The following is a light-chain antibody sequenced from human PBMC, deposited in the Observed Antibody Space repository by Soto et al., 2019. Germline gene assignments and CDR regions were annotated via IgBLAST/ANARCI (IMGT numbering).Light chain of an antibody. V-gene: IGKV3D-15*01. CDR1: QGVSSN. J-gene: IGKJ4*01. Sequence: EIVMTQSPATLSVSPGERATLSRRASQGVSSNLAWYQQKPGQAPRLLIYSASTRATGIPARFSGSGSGTEFTLTISSLQSEDFAVYFCQQYNDWPPLTFGGGTKVEIK. CDR3: QQYNDWPPLT. CDR2: SAS.